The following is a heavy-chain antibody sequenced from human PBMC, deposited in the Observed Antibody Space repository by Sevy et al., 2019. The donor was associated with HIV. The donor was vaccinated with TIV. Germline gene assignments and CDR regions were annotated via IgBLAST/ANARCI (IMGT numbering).Heavy chain of an antibody. CDR2: VSYDGSTK. D-gene: IGHD1-1*01. CDR3: AKGIKATGSAFDI. Sequence: GESLKISCAASGFIFSNYGMHWVRQAQGKGLEWVAVVSYDGSTKYYTGSVRGRFSISRDNCKNTVYLQMNSLRVEDTAVYYCAKGIKATGSAFDIWGQGTMVTVSS. CDR1: GFIFSNYG. V-gene: IGHV3-30*18. J-gene: IGHJ3*02.